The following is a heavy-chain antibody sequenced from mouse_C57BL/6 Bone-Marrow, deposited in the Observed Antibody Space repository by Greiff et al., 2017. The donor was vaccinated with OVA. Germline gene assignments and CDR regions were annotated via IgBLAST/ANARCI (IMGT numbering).Heavy chain of an antibody. V-gene: IGHV1-81*01. CDR3: ARSGAYYSKEMDY. Sequence: QVQLQQSGAELARPGASVKLSCKASGHTFTSYGISWVKQRTGQGLEWIGEIYPRSGNTYYNEKFKGKATLTADKSSSTAYMELRSLTSEDSAVYFCARSGAYYSKEMDYWGQGTSVTVSS. CDR2: IYPRSGNT. D-gene: IGHD2-5*01. J-gene: IGHJ4*01. CDR1: GHTFTSYG.